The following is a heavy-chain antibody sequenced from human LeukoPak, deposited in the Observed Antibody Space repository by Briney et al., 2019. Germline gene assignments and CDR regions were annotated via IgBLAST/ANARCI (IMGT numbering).Heavy chain of an antibody. D-gene: IGHD3-22*01. CDR2: LYFSGST. CDR3: ARVPSDSSGPYAFDI. CDR1: GGPINSGGYY. V-gene: IGHV4-31*03. Sequence: MSSETLSLTCTVSGGPINSGGYYWSWIRQLPRKGLEWIGYLYFSGSTYFNPSLKSRVTILEDTSKNLFSLRLSSVTAADTAVYYCARVPSDSSGPYAFDIWSQGTVVTVSS. J-gene: IGHJ3*02.